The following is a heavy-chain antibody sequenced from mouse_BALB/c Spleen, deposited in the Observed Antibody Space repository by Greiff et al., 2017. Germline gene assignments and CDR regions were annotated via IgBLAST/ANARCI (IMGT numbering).Heavy chain of an antibody. J-gene: IGHJ2*01. D-gene: IGHD1-1*01. V-gene: IGHV5-17*02. CDR3: ARRLYGSSYGLDY. Sequence: EVKLVESGGGLVQPGGSQKLSCAASGFTFSSFGMHWVRQAPEKGLEWVAYISSGSSTIYYADTVKGRFTISRDNPKNTLFLQMTSLRSEDTAMYYWARRLYGSSYGLDYWGQGTTLTVSS. CDR2: ISSGSSTI. CDR1: GFTFSSFG.